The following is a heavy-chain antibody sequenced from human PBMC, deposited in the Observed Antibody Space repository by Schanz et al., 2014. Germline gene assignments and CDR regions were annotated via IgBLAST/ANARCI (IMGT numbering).Heavy chain of an antibody. D-gene: IGHD3-16*01. J-gene: IGHJ6*02. CDR3: ARAGRGYAYPLNSYPMDV. CDR1: GGTLDTYK. V-gene: IGHV1-69*02. CDR2: IIPFLAVS. Sequence: QDQLLQSGAAVKKPGSSVRVSCKASGGTLDTYKIAWVRQVPGPGLEWMGRIIPFLAVSNYAQDFQGRVTFTADRATSTVHMDLRSLRSEDTGLYYCARAGRGYAYPLNSYPMDVWGQGKTVIVSS.